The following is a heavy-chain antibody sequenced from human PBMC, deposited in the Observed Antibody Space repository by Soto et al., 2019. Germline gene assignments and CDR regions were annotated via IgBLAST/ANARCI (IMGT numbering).Heavy chain of an antibody. CDR1: GYSFSDYT. V-gene: IGHV1-3*04. CDR2: INTGTAST. Sequence: QVHLVQSGAEVKKPGASVKVSCKASGYSFSDYTIHWVRRAPGQPPEWMARINTGTASTEYSQKFQGRVTITRDTSATTAYMDLSSLRSEDTAVYYRARGPQDSYGMDVWGQGTTVTVS. J-gene: IGHJ6*02. CDR3: ARGPQDSYGMDV.